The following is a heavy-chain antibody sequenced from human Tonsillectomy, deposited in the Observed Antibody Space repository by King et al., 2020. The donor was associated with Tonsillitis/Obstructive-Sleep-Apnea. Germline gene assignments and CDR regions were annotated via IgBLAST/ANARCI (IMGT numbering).Heavy chain of an antibody. J-gene: IGHJ4*02. V-gene: IGHV4-30-2*01. CDR2: MYHSGST. CDR3: AGGSGSYWYFDY. CDR1: GGSISSGGYS. D-gene: IGHD3-10*01. Sequence: LQLQESGSGLVKPSQTLSLTCAVSGGSISSGGYSWSWIRQPPGKGLEWIGYMYHSGSTFYNPSLKSRVTMSTDRSKNQFSLKLSSVTAADTAVYYCAGGSGSYWYFDYWGQGTLVTVSS.